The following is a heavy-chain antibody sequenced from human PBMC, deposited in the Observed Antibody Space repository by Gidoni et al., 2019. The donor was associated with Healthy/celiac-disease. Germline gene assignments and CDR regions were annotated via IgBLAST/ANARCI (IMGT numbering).Heavy chain of an antibody. V-gene: IGHV4-34*01. Sequence: QVQLQQWGAGLLKPSETLSLTCAVYGGSFSGYYWSWIRQPPGKGLEWIGEINHSGSTNYNPSLKSRVTISVDTSKNQFSLKLSSVTAADTAVYYCARGFVCSGGSCPDYWGQGTLVTVSS. D-gene: IGHD2-15*01. CDR2: INHSGST. J-gene: IGHJ4*02. CDR1: GGSFSGYY. CDR3: ARGFVCSGGSCPDY.